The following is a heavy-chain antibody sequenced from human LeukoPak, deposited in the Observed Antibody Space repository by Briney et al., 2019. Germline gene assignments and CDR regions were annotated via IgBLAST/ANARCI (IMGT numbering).Heavy chain of an antibody. J-gene: IGHJ3*02. Sequence: PGGSLRLSCAASGFTFSSYEMNWVRQAPGKGLEWVSVISGSGGSTYYADSVKGRFTISRDNSKNTLYLQMNSLRAEDTAVYYCAKDYLDIVVVPAALDAFDIWGQGTMVTVSS. CDR1: GFTFSSYE. CDR2: ISGSGGST. CDR3: AKDYLDIVVVPAALDAFDI. D-gene: IGHD2-2*03. V-gene: IGHV3-23*01.